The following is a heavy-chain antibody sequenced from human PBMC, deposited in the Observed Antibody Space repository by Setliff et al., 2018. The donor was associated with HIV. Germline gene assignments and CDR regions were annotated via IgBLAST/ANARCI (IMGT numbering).Heavy chain of an antibody. D-gene: IGHD3-16*02. V-gene: IGHV1-2*04. CDR1: GYTFTGYY. CDR3: ARTPSLRLGELSSPDY. J-gene: IGHJ4*02. Sequence: ASVKVSCKASGYTFTGYYMHWVRQAPGQGLEWMGWINPNSGGTNYAQKFQGWVTMTRDTSISTAYMELRSLRSDDTAVYYCARTPSLRLGELSSPDYWGQGTLVTVSS. CDR2: INPNSGGT.